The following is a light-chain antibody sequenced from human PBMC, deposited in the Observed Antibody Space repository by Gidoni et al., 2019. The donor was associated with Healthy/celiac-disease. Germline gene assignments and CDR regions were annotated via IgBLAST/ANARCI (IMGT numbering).Light chain of an antibody. CDR3: YSAADNNRV. J-gene: IGLJ3*02. V-gene: IGLV3-27*01. Sequence: SYELTQPSSVSVSPGQTARITCTGDVLAKKYARWVQQKPGQAPVLVISKDSERPSGIPERFSGASSGTTVTLTISGAQVEDEADYYCYSAADNNRVFGGGTKLTVL. CDR1: VLAKKY. CDR2: KDS.